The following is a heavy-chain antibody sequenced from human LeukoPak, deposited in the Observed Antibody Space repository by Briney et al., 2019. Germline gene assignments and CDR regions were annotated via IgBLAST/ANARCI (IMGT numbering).Heavy chain of an antibody. Sequence: GGSLRLSCAASGFTFDDYTMHWVRHAPGKGLEWVSLISWDGGSTYYADSVKGRFTISRDNSKNSLYLQMNSLRTEDTALYYCAKSGDIVVVAYYYMDVWGKGTTVTVSS. CDR1: GFTFDDYT. V-gene: IGHV3-43*01. J-gene: IGHJ6*03. D-gene: IGHD2-2*01. CDR3: AKSGDIVVVAYYYMDV. CDR2: ISWDGGST.